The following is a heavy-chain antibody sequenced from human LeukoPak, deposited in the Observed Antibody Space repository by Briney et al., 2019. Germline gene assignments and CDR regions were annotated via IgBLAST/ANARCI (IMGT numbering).Heavy chain of an antibody. CDR2: IYTSGST. CDR1: GGSISSGSYY. J-gene: IGHJ6*03. CDR3: AREVVPAAMTYYYYYYMDV. Sequence: SETLSLTCTVSGGSISSGSYYWSWIRQPAGKGLEWIGRIYTSGSTSYNPSLKSRVTISVDTSKNQFSLKLSSVTAADTAVYYCAREVVPAAMTYYYYYYMDVWGKGTTVTVSS. V-gene: IGHV4-61*02. D-gene: IGHD2-2*01.